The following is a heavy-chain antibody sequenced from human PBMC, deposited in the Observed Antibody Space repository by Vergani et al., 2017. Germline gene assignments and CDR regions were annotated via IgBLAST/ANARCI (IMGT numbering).Heavy chain of an antibody. CDR3: ARGRPRSGYSYGYYYYYGMDV. D-gene: IGHD5-18*01. J-gene: IGHJ6*02. CDR2: INHSGST. Sequence: QVQLQQWGAGLLTPSETLSLTCAVYGGSFSGYYWSWIRQPPGKGLEWIGEINHSGSTNYKPSLKSRVTISVDTSKNQFSLKLSSVTAADTAVYYCARGRPRSGYSYGYYYYYGMDVWGQGTTVTVSS. CDR1: GGSFSGYY. V-gene: IGHV4-34*01.